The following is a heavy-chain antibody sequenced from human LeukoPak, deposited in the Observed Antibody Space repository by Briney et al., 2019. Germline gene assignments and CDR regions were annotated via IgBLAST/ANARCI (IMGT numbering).Heavy chain of an antibody. CDR3: ATYSSLNRREFQY. CDR1: GFTFSAYA. Sequence: GGSLRLSCAASGFTFSAYAMAWVRQAPGKGLECVSHITTGGSSIFYADFVKGRFTISRDNVKNSLYLQMNSLRAEDTAVYYCATYSSLNRREFQYWGQGTLLTVSS. D-gene: IGHD3-22*01. V-gene: IGHV3-48*04. CDR2: ITTGGSSI. J-gene: IGHJ1*01.